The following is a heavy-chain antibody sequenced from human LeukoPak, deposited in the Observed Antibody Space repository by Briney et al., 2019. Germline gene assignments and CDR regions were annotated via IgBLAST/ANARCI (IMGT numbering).Heavy chain of an antibody. Sequence: SQTLSLTCAISGDSVSSNSAAWNWIRQSPSRGLQRLGRTYYRSKWYNDYAVSVKSRITINPDTSKNQFSLQLNSVTPEDTAVYYCARESVGDPSMVRGVIITFDYWGQGTLVTVSS. D-gene: IGHD3-10*01. V-gene: IGHV6-1*01. J-gene: IGHJ4*02. CDR2: TYYRSKWYN. CDR3: ARESVGDPSMVRGVIITFDY. CDR1: GDSVSSNSAA.